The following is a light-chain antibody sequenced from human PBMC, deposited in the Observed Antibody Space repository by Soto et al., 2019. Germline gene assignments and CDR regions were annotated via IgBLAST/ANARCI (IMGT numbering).Light chain of an antibody. Sequence: EIVMTQSPATLSVSPGERATLSCRASQSVSISLAWYQQKPGQAPRLLIYDASTRATGIPARFSGSGSGTEFTLTISSLQSEDFAVYYCQQYYDWWTFGQGTKVEIK. CDR2: DAS. CDR3: QQYYDWWT. J-gene: IGKJ1*01. V-gene: IGKV3-15*01. CDR1: QSVSIS.